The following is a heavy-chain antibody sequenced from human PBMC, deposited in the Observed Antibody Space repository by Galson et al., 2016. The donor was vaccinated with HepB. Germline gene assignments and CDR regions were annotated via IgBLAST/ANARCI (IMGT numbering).Heavy chain of an antibody. CDR2: INWSSLNT. V-gene: IGHV3-9*01. Sequence: SLRLSCAASGFNFDDYAMHWVRQSPGKGLEWVSGINWSSLNTGYADSVKGRFTISRDNAKNSLYLQMDSLRAEDTALYYCAKAKFPDQYGSGKYYFYMYDMDVWGQGTTVTVSS. D-gene: IGHD3-10*01. CDR3: AKAKFPDQYGSGKYYFYMYDMDV. CDR1: GFNFDDYA. J-gene: IGHJ6*02.